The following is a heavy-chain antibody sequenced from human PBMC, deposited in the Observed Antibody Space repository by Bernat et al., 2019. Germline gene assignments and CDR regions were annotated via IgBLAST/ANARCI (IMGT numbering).Heavy chain of an antibody. CDR3: ARVGYYCSGGSCYADY. J-gene: IGHJ4*02. CDR2: ISSSGSPI. CDR1: GFTFSSYE. D-gene: IGHD2-15*01. Sequence: EVQLVESGGGLVQPGGSLRLSCAASGFTFSSYEMNWVRQAPGKGLEWVSYISSSGSPIYYADSVKGGFTISRDKAKNSLYLQMNSLRAEDTAVYYCARVGYYCSGGSCYADYWGQGTLVTVSS. V-gene: IGHV3-48*03.